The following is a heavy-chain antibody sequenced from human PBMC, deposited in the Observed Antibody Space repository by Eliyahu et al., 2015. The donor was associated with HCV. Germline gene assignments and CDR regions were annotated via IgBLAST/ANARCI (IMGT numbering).Heavy chain of an antibody. CDR3: AGSLYGDYPPAYSY. CDR2: ISSSGSTI. D-gene: IGHD4-17*01. V-gene: IGHV3-11*01. CDR1: GFXFXDXY. Sequence: QVQLVESGGGLVKPGGSLXLSCAASGFXFXDXYMXWIRQAPGKGLGWVXYISSSGSTIYYADSVKGRFTISRDNAKNSLYLQMNSLRAEDTAVYYCAGSLYGDYPPAYSYWGQGTLVTVSS. J-gene: IGHJ4*02.